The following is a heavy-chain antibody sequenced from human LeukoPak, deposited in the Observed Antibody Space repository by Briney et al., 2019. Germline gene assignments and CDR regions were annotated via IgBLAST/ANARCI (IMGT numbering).Heavy chain of an antibody. CDR2: IIPILGIA. CDR1: GGTFSSYA. V-gene: IGHV1-69*04. Sequence: GASVKVSCKASGGTFSSYAISWVRQAPGQELEWMGRIIPILGIANYAQKFQGRVTITADKSTSTAYMELSSLRSEDTAVYYCARTRYYYDSSGYYLHDAFDIWGQGTMVTVSS. D-gene: IGHD3-22*01. J-gene: IGHJ3*02. CDR3: ARTRYYYDSSGYYLHDAFDI.